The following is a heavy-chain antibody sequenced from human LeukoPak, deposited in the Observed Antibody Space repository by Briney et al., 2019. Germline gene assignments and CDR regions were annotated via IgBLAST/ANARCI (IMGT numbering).Heavy chain of an antibody. J-gene: IGHJ6*03. CDR1: GFTFSNYW. CDR2: IKEDGRER. CDR3: ARRYYHDSSPYYYYMDV. V-gene: IGHV3-7*01. Sequence: GGSLRLSCAASGFTFSNYWMTWVRQAPGKGLEWVGNIKEDGRERYYVDSAKGRFTISRDNAKNSLDLEMNSLRVEDTAVYYCARRYYHDSSPYYYYMDVWGKGTTVTISS. D-gene: IGHD3-22*01.